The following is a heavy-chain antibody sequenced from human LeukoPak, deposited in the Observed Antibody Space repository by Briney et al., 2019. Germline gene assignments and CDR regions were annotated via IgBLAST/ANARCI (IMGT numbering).Heavy chain of an antibody. CDR2: IRYDGSNK. J-gene: IGHJ4*02. D-gene: IGHD3-10*01. Sequence: GGSLRLSCAASGFTFSSYGMYWVRQAPGKGLEWVAFIRYDGSNKYYADSVKGRFTISRDNSKNTLYLQMNSLRAEDTAVYYCARPRSSHYYGSGSYYNYWGQGTLVTVSS. CDR1: GFTFSSYG. CDR3: ARPRSSHYYGSGSYYNY. V-gene: IGHV3-30*02.